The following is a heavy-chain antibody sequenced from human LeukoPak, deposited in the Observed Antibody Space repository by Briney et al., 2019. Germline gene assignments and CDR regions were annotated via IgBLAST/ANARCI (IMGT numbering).Heavy chain of an antibody. CDR1: GYSISSGYF. D-gene: IGHD3-16*01. CDR2: IYYSGST. Sequence: SETLSLTCTVSGYSISSGYFWGWIRPPPGKGLEWIGGIYYSGSTYYNPSLKSRVTISVDTSKNQFSLKLSSVTAADTAVYYCARQTASYTSDDIWGQGTMVTVSS. J-gene: IGHJ3*02. CDR3: ARQTASYTSDDI. V-gene: IGHV4-38-2*02.